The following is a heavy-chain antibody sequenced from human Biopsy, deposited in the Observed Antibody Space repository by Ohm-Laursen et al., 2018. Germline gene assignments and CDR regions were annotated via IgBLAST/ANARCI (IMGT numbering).Heavy chain of an antibody. J-gene: IGHJ6*02. CDR3: ARTTNSTGWPYCYFYGMDV. V-gene: IGHV4-59*01. D-gene: IGHD2/OR15-2a*01. Sequence: TLSLTCAVSGCSISSDYWSWIRQTQGQGLDWIGYINYSGTTNYNPSLKSRVTISVNTSKNQFFLKLNSVTAEDTAVYYCARTTNSTGWPYCYFYGMDVWGQGTTVTVSS. CDR2: INYSGTT. CDR1: GCSISSDY.